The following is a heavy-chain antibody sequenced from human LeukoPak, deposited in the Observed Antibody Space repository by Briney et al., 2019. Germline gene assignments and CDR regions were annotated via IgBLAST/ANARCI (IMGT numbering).Heavy chain of an antibody. Sequence: PGGSLRLSCAACGFTFDDYGLSWVRQAPGKGLEGVSGINWNGGSTGYADSVKGRFTISRDNAKNSLYLQMNSLRVEDMALYYCVKARRDGYNSWGIFDYWGQGTLVTVSS. V-gene: IGHV3-20*04. D-gene: IGHD5-24*01. CDR3: VKARRDGYNSWGIFDY. CDR1: GFTFDDYG. J-gene: IGHJ4*02. CDR2: INWNGGST.